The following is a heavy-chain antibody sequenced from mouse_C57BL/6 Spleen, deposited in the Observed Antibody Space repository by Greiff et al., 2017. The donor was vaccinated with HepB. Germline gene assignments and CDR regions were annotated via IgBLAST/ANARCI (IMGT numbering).Heavy chain of an antibody. CDR3: ARSDYGSSYVFDY. CDR2: INPNNGGT. D-gene: IGHD1-1*01. V-gene: IGHV1-18*01. Sequence: EVQLQQSGPELVKPGASVKIPCKASGYTFTDYNMDWVKQSHGKSLEWIGDINPNNGGTIYNQKFKGKATLTVDKSSSTAYMELRSLTSEDTAVYYCARSDYGSSYVFDYWGQGTTLTVSS. CDR1: GYTFTDYN. J-gene: IGHJ2*01.